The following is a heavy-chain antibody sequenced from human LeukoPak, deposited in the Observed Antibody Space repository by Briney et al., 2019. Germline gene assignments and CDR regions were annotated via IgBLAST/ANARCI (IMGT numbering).Heavy chain of an antibody. CDR2: ISAYNGNT. J-gene: IGHJ4*02. Sequence: VKVSCKASGYTFTSYGISWVRQAPGQGLEWMGWISAYNGNTNYAQKLQGRVTMTTDTSTSTAYMELSSLRSEDTAVYYCARDAGSYYDSSGTDWGQGTLVTVSS. CDR3: ARDAGSYYDSSGTD. CDR1: GYTFTSYG. D-gene: IGHD3-22*01. V-gene: IGHV1-18*01.